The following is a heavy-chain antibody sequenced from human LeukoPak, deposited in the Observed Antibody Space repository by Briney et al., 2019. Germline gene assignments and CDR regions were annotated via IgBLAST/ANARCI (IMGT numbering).Heavy chain of an antibody. CDR1: GYTFTHHG. V-gene: IGHV1-18*01. D-gene: IGHD1-26*01. Sequence: ASVKVSCKASGYTFTHHGISWVRQAPGQGLEWMGWISCYNGATKFGQKFQGRVTMSKDTSTTTAYMELTGLTSDDTAVYYCMRDPTNTSGRYAYFDFWGQGTLVTVSS. J-gene: IGHJ4*02. CDR2: ISCYNGAT. CDR3: MRDPTNTSGRYAYFDF.